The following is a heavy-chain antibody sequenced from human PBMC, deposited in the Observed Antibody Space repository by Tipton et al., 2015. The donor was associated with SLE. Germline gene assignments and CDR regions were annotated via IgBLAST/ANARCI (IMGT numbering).Heavy chain of an antibody. Sequence: TLSLTCIVSGGSISSRTYYWGWIRQPPGKGLEWIGSIYYSGSTYYNPSLKSRVTISVDTSKNQFSLKLTSVTAADTAVYYCASCLVPGVIGFDPWGQGTLVTVSS. D-gene: IGHD3-10*01. J-gene: IGHJ5*02. CDR3: ASCLVPGVIGFDP. CDR2: IYYSGST. V-gene: IGHV4-39*01. CDR1: GGSISSRTYY.